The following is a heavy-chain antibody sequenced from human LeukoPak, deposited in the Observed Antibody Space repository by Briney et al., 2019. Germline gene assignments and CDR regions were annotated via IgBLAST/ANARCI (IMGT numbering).Heavy chain of an antibody. Sequence: PGGSLRLSCAASGFTFSGSAMHWVRQASGKGLEWVGRTRRKANSYATAYAASVKGRFTISRDDSKNTAYLQMNSLKTEDTAVYYCTRQDCSGGSCSDGDYDWGQGTLVTVSS. CDR3: TRQDCSGGSCSDGDYD. J-gene: IGHJ4*02. CDR2: TRRKANSYAT. V-gene: IGHV3-73*01. CDR1: GFTFSGSA. D-gene: IGHD2-15*01.